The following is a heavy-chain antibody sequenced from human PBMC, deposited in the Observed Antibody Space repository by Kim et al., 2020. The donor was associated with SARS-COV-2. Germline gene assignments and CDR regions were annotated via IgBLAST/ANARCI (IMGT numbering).Heavy chain of an antibody. J-gene: IGHJ4*02. CDR2: INSDGSST. Sequence: GGSLRLSCAASGFTFSGDWMHWVRQAPGTGLVWVSRINSDGSSTNYADSVKGRFTISRDNAKNTLYLQMNSLRAEDTAVYYCARALGYCSSSSCRWGRGTLVTVSS. V-gene: IGHV3-74*01. CDR1: GFTFSGDW. D-gene: IGHD2-15*01. CDR3: ARALGYCSSSSCR.